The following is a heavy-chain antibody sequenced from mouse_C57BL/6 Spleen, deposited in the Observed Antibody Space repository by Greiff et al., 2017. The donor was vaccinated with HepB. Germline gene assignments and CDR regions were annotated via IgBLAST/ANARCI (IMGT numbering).Heavy chain of an antibody. CDR2: IDPSDSYT. V-gene: IGHV1-69*01. J-gene: IGHJ3*01. D-gene: IGHD2-4*01. CDR1: GYTFTSYW. Sequence: VQLKQPGAELVMPGASVKLSCKASGYTFTSYWMHWVKQRPGQGLEWIGEIDPSDSYTNYNQKFKGKSTLTVDKSSSTAYMQLSSLTSEDSAVYYCARDYDAYWGQGTLVTVSA. CDR3: ARDYDAY.